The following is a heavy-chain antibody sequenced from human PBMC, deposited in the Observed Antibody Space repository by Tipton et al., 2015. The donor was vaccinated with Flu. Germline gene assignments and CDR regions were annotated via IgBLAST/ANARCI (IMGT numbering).Heavy chain of an antibody. CDR3: ARDEGGTYPD. V-gene: IGHV3-53*01. CDR1: GFTVSTSY. CDR2: VYDDGRT. J-gene: IGHJ4*02. Sequence: QLVQSGGGLIRPGGSLRLSCAVSGFTVSTSYMSWVRQPPGKGLEWVSIVYDDGRTSYADSVEGRFAISRDNSKNTLYLQMNSLRADDTAVYFCARDEGGTYPDWGQGTMVTVSS. D-gene: IGHD1-14*01.